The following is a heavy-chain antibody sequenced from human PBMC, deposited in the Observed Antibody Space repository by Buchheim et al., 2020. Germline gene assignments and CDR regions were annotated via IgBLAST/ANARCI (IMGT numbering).Heavy chain of an antibody. CDR2: IKQDGSEK. D-gene: IGHD1-14*01. J-gene: IGHJ6*03. CDR3: ARSTGFRMDV. CDR1: GFTFKNHW. V-gene: IGHV3-7*01. Sequence: EVQLVESGGGLVQPGGSLRLSCAASGFTFKNHWINWVRQAPGKGLEWVANIKQDGSEKYYVDSVKGRLTISRGNAKNSLYLQMNSMRAEDTAVYYCARSTGFRMDVWGKGTT.